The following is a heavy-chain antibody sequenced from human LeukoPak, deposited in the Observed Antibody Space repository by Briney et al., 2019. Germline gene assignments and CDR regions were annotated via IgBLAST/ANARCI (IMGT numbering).Heavy chain of an antibody. V-gene: IGHV3-13*01. CDR3: ARGGTMVRGVISLLDV. J-gene: IGHJ6*04. Sequence: GGPLRLSCAASGFTFSSYDMHWVRQATGKGLEWVSAIGSAGDTYYSGSVKGRFTISRESAKNSLYLQMNSLRAGDTAVYYCARGGTMVRGVISLLDVWGKGTTVTISS. D-gene: IGHD3-10*01. CDR1: GFTFSSYD. CDR2: IGSAGDT.